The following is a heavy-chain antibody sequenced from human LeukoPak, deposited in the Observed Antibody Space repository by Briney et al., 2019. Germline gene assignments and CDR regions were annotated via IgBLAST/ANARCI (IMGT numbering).Heavy chain of an antibody. Sequence: GGSLRLSCAASGFTFSSYAMHWVRQAPGKGLEWVAVISYDGSNKYYADSVKGRFTISRDNSKNTLYLQMNSLRAEDTAVYYCAKGYSGSYWAVDSWGQGTLVTVSS. D-gene: IGHD1-26*01. J-gene: IGHJ4*02. CDR1: GFTFSSYA. CDR2: ISYDGSNK. CDR3: AKGYSGSYWAVDS. V-gene: IGHV3-30-3*01.